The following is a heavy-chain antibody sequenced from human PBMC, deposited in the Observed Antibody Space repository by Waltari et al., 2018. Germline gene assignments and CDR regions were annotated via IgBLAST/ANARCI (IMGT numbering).Heavy chain of an antibody. Sequence: QVQLVQSGAEVKKPGASVKVSCKASGYTFTGYYMHWVRQAPGQGLEWMGRINPNSGGTNYAQKFQGRVTMTRDTSISTAYMELSRLRAEDTAVYYCAKEPLLSSGGDFDYWGQGTLVTVSS. CDR1: GYTFTGYY. J-gene: IGHJ4*02. V-gene: IGHV1-2*06. D-gene: IGHD1-26*01. CDR2: INPNSGGT. CDR3: AKEPLLSSGGDFDY.